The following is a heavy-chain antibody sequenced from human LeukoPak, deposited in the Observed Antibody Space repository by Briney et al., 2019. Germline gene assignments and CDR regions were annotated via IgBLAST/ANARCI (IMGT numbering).Heavy chain of an antibody. D-gene: IGHD3-10*01. Sequence: PSETLSLTCAVYGGSFSGYHWSWIRQPPGKGLEWIGEINHSGSTNYNPSLKSRVTISVDTSKNQFSLKLSSVTAADTAVYYCASHVLLWYGGAFDIWGQGTMVTVSS. CDR2: INHSGST. CDR1: GGSFSGYH. CDR3: ASHVLLWYGGAFDI. V-gene: IGHV4-34*01. J-gene: IGHJ3*02.